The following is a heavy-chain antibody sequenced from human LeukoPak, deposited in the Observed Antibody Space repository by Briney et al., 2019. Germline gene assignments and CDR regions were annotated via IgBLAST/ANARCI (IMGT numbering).Heavy chain of an antibody. D-gene: IGHD2-15*01. Sequence: PGGSLRLSCAASGFTFRSFAMSWVRQAPGKGLEFVANIKEDGSVKNYVGSVQGRFTISRDNSRNLLYLQMDSLRAEDTAVYYCARDRGGLQFDYWGQGTLVTVSS. V-gene: IGHV3-7*01. J-gene: IGHJ4*02. CDR2: IKEDGSVK. CDR1: GFTFRSFA. CDR3: ARDRGGLQFDY.